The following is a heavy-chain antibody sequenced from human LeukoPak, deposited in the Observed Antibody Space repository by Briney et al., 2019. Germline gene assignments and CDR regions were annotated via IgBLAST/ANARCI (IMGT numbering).Heavy chain of an antibody. D-gene: IGHD6-13*01. J-gene: IGHJ6*03. CDR1: GFTFSSYG. Sequence: GRSLRLSCAASGFTFSSYGMQWVRQVPGKGLEWVATIWYDGSKKYYADSVKGRFTISRDDSRNTLYLQMDSLRAEDTAVYFCAGGRGTLTAGTGYLDVWGKGTTAIVSS. V-gene: IGHV3-33*01. CDR2: IWYDGSKK. CDR3: AGGRGTLTAGTGYLDV.